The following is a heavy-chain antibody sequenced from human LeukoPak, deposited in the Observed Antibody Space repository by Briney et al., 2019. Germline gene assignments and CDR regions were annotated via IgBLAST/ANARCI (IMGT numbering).Heavy chain of an antibody. D-gene: IGHD6-19*01. CDR1: GFTFSSYA. V-gene: IGHV3-23*01. CDR2: ISGSGGST. CDR3: ATIQGYSSGWYFRY. J-gene: IGHJ4*02. Sequence: GGSLRLSCAASGFTFSSYAMSWVRQAPGKGLEWVSAISGSGGSTYYADSVKGRFTISRDNSKNTLYLQMNSLRAEDTAVYYCATIQGYSSGWYFRYWGQGTLVTVSS.